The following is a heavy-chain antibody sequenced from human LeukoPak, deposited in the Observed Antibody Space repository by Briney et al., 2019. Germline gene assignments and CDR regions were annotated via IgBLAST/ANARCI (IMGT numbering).Heavy chain of an antibody. CDR1: GGSFSGYY. D-gene: IGHD3-10*01. CDR2: INHSGST. Sequence: SETLSLTCAVYGGSFSGYYWSWIRQPPGKGLEWIGEINHSGSTKYNPSLKSRVTISVDTSKNQFSLKLSSVTAADTAVYDCARGCITVVLGVIISGWFDPWGQGTLVTVSS. V-gene: IGHV4-34*01. CDR3: ARGCITVVLGVIISGWFDP. J-gene: IGHJ5*02.